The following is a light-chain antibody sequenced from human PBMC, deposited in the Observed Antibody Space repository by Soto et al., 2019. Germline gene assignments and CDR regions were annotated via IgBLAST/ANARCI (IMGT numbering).Light chain of an antibody. V-gene: IGLV2-8*01. CDR3: SSYAGTSIPVV. CDR1: SSDVGGYNF. CDR2: DVS. Sequence: QSALTQPPSASGSPGQSVTISCTGSSSDVGGYNFVSWYQQHPGKAPKLMIYDVSEWPSGVPDRFSGSKSGNTASLTVSGLQADDEADHYCSSYAGTSIPVVFGGGTKLTVL. J-gene: IGLJ2*01.